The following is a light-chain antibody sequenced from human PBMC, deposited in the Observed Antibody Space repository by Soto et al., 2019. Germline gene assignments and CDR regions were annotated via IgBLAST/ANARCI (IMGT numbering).Light chain of an antibody. CDR1: SGHSTYA. CDR3: QSLGTGIQV. J-gene: IGLJ3*02. Sequence: QSVLTQSPSASASLGASVKLTCTLSSGHSTYAIAWHQQQSGKGPRFLMKINSDGSHSKGDGFFARFSGSSSGAERHLTISGLQSEDEADYSCQSLGTGIQVFGGGTKLTVL. CDR2: INSDGSH. V-gene: IGLV4-69*01.